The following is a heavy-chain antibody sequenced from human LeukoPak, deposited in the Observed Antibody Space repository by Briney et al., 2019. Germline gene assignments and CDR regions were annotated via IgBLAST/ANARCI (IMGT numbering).Heavy chain of an antibody. CDR2: IYYSGST. CDR1: GGSISSSSYY. Sequence: SETLSLTCTVSGGSISSSSYYWGWIRQPPGKGLEWIGSIYYSGSTYYNPSLKSRVTISVDTSKNQFSLKLSSVTAADTAVYYCAGLAWYYYDSNFDYWGQGTLVTVSS. J-gene: IGHJ4*02. D-gene: IGHD3-22*01. V-gene: IGHV4-39*01. CDR3: AGLAWYYYDSNFDY.